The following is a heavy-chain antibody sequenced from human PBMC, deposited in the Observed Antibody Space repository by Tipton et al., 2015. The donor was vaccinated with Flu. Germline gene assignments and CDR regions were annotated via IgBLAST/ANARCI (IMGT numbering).Heavy chain of an antibody. CDR1: GFTFSSYW. J-gene: IGHJ5*02. D-gene: IGHD6-19*01. Sequence: SLRLSCAASGFTFSSYWMTWVRQAPGKGLEWVASIKPDGSEKFYVNSVKGRFTISRDSSKTLYLQMNGLRVEDTAVYYCARGLPAGRAVAGKVWFDLWGQGTLVTVSS. V-gene: IGHV3-7*01. CDR3: ARGLPAGRAVAGKVWFDL. CDR2: IKPDGSEK.